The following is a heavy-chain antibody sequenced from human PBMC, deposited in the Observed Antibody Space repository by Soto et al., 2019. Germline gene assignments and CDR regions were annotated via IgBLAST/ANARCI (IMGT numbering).Heavy chain of an antibody. J-gene: IGHJ4*02. Sequence: PPETLSLTCIASGESISSSSYYWGWIRQPPGKGLEWIGSIYYSGRTYYNPSFKSRVTISIDTSKNQFSLKLSSVTATDTAVYYCARQRTTVVTQAYFDHWGQGALVTVSS. CDR2: IYYSGRT. D-gene: IGHD2-21*02. CDR3: ARQRTTVVTQAYFDH. V-gene: IGHV4-39*01. CDR1: GESISSSSYY.